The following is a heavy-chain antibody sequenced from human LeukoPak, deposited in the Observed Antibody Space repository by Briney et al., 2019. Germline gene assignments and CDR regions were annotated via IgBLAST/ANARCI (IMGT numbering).Heavy chain of an antibody. CDR3: ARGRFYYDSSGYYLIDY. D-gene: IGHD3-22*01. CDR1: GYTFTSYD. V-gene: IGHV1-8*01. J-gene: IGHJ4*02. Sequence: GASVKVSCKASGYTFTSYDINWVRQATGQGLEWMGWMNPNSGNTGYAQKFQGRVTMTRNTSISTAYMELSSLRSEDTAVYYCARGRFYYDSSGYYLIDYWGQGTLVTVSS. CDR2: MNPNSGNT.